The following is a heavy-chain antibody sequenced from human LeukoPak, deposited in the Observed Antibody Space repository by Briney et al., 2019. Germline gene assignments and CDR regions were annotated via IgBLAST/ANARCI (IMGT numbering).Heavy chain of an antibody. V-gene: IGHV3-21*01. CDR3: ARDGDDDSSGYYTRHFDY. J-gene: IGHJ4*02. CDR1: GFTFGTYS. D-gene: IGHD3-22*01. CDR2: ISSSSSFK. Sequence: PGGSLRLSCAASGFTFGTYSMNWVRQAPGKGLEWVSSISSSSSFKYYADSGKGRFTISRENAKNSLYLQMNSLRAEDTAVYYCARDGDDDSSGYYTRHFDYWGQGTLVTVSS.